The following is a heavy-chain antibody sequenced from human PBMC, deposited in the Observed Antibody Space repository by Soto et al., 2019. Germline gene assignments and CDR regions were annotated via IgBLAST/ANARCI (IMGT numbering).Heavy chain of an antibody. CDR3: ARDLPTSYSNYAYGMDV. V-gene: IGHV4-30-4*01. D-gene: IGHD4-4*01. CDR1: GGSISSGDYY. CDR2: IYYSGST. Sequence: SETLSLTCTVSGGSISSGDYYWSWIRQPPGKGLEWIGYIYYSGSTYYNPSLKSRATISVDTSKNQFSLKLSSVTAADTAVYYCARDLPTSYSNYAYGMDVWGQGTTVTVSS. J-gene: IGHJ6*02.